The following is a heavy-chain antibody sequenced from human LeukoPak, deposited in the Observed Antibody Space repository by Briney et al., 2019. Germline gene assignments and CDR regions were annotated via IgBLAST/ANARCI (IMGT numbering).Heavy chain of an antibody. CDR2: IYYSGST. CDR1: GGSISSYY. J-gene: IGHJ3*02. V-gene: IGHV4-59*01. CDR3: ARSLQGYYDFPDAFDI. D-gene: IGHD3-3*01. Sequence: KASETLSLTCTVSGGSISSYYWSWIRQPPGKGLEWIGYIYYSGSTNYNPSLKSRVTISVDTPKNQFSLKLSSVTAADTAVYYCARSLQGYYDFPDAFDIWGQGTMVTVSS.